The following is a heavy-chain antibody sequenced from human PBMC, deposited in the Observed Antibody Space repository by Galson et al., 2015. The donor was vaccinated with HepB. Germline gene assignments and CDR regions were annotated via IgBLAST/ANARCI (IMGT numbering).Heavy chain of an antibody. CDR1: GDSVSSNSAA. D-gene: IGHD6-19*01. V-gene: IGHV6-1*01. CDR2: TYYRSKWYN. CDR3: ARENSGGSGWYATDLPFDY. Sequence: CAISGDSVSSNSAAWNWIRQSPSRGLEWLGRTYYRSKWYNDYAVSVKSRITINPDTSKNQFSLQLNSVTPEDTAVYYCARENSGGSGWYATDLPFDYWGQGTLVTVSS. J-gene: IGHJ4*02.